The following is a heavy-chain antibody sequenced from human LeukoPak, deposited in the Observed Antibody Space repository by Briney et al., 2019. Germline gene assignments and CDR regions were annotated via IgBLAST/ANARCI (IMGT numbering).Heavy chain of an antibody. Sequence: SETLSLTCAVSGGSISSSNWWSWVRQPPGKGLEWIGEIYHSGSTNYNLSLKSRVTISVDTSKNQFSLKLSSVTAADTAVYYCARDRDYYDSSGSWGQGTLVTVSS. CDR1: GGSISSSNW. J-gene: IGHJ5*02. CDR3: ARDRDYYDSSGS. D-gene: IGHD3-22*01. V-gene: IGHV4-4*02. CDR2: IYHSGST.